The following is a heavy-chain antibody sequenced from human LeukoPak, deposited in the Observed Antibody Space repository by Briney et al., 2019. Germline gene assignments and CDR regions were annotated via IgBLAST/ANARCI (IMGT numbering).Heavy chain of an antibody. Sequence: GESLKISCKGSGYSFTSYWIGWVRQMPGKGLEWMGIIYPGDSDTRYSPSFQGQVTISADKSISTAYLQWSSLKASDTAMFYCARSPKNVAYNSGLDYLDFWGQGTLVTVSS. CDR3: ARSPKNVAYNSGLDYLDF. CDR2: IYPGDSDT. CDR1: GYSFTSYW. D-gene: IGHD5-12*01. V-gene: IGHV5-51*01. J-gene: IGHJ4*02.